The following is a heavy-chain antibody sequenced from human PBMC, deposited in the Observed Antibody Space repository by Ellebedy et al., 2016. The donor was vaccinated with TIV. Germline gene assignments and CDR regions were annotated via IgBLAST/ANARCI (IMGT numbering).Heavy chain of an antibody. D-gene: IGHD3-22*01. V-gene: IGHV4-30-4*01. Sequence: MPSETLSLTCTVSGGSISSGDSHWSWIRQPPGKGLEWIGYIYYSGSTYYNPSLKSRATLSVDNSNNQFSLKLTSVTVADTAVYYCARTLGTYYYDSSGYFDSWGQGALITVSS. J-gene: IGHJ4*02. CDR1: GGSISSGDSH. CDR3: ARTLGTYYYDSSGYFDS. CDR2: IYYSGST.